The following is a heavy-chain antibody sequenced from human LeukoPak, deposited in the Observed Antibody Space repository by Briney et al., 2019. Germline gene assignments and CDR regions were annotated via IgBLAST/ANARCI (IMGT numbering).Heavy chain of an antibody. CDR2: MNPNSGNT. D-gene: IGHD6-19*01. CDR1: GGTFSSYA. CDR3: TRGSGIVVAGWDWFDP. Sequence: GASVKVSCKASGGTFSSYAINWVRQATGQGLEWMGWMNPNSGNTGYAQKFQGRVTITRNTSTNTAYMELSSLRSEDTAMYCCTRGSGIVVAGWDWFDPWGQGTLVTVSS. V-gene: IGHV1-8*03. J-gene: IGHJ5*02.